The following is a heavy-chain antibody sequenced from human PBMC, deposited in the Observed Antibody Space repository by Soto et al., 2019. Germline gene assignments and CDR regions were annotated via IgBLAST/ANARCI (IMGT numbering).Heavy chain of an antibody. Sequence: QVQLVQSGAEVKKPGASVKVSCKASGYTFTSYGISWVRQAPGQGLEWMGWISAYNGNTNYAQKLQGRVTMTTDTPTSTAYMDLRSLRSDDTAVYYCARILRDTAMVYGMDVWGQGTTVTVSS. V-gene: IGHV1-18*01. CDR1: GYTFTSYG. CDR3: ARILRDTAMVYGMDV. D-gene: IGHD5-18*01. CDR2: ISAYNGNT. J-gene: IGHJ6*02.